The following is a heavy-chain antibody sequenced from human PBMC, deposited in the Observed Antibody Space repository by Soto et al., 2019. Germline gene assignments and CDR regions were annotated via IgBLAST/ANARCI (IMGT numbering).Heavy chain of an antibody. CDR3: ARPFGTPETVSGMDV. CDR2: IDPSDSYT. D-gene: IGHD3-10*01. V-gene: IGHV5-10-1*01. Sequence: GESLKISCTGSGYSFTSYWISWVRQMPGKGLEWMGRIDPSDSYTNYSPSFQGHVTISADKSISTAYLQWSSLKASDTAMYYCARPFGTPETVSGMDVWGQGTTVTVSS. CDR1: GYSFTSYW. J-gene: IGHJ6*02.